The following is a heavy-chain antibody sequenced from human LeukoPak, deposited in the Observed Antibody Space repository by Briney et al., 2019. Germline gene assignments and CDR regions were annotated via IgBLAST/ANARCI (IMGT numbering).Heavy chain of an antibody. J-gene: IGHJ4*02. D-gene: IGHD2-21*01. V-gene: IGHV1-18*04. Sequence: ASLRVSSKAPGYTFTKAVINWVPQAPGQRLEWGGWISAYNGNTNYTQKIQGRLSISMDTATGTAYMEFRSLRAGDTAVYFGAREHIFERIRVDGGGQGTLVTVSA. CDR3: AREHIFERIRVDG. CDR2: ISAYNGNT. CDR1: GYTFTKAV.